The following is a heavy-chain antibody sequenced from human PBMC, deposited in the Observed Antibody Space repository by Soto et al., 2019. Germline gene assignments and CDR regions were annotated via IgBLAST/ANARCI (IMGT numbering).Heavy chain of an antibody. J-gene: IGHJ2*01. CDR2: IYHSGST. CDR3: ARVPGL. Sequence: LQLQESGSGLVEPSQTLSLTCAVSGGSISSGGYSCRWLRQPPGKGLEWIGYIYHSGSTYYNPSLKSRVTISVDRSKNQFSLKLSSVTAADTAVYYCARVPGLWGRGTLVTVSS. CDR1: GGSISSGGYS. V-gene: IGHV4-30-2*01.